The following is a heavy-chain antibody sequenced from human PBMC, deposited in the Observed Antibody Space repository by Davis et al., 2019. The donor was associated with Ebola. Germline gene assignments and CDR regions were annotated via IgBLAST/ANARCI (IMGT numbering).Heavy chain of an antibody. D-gene: IGHD5-18*01. J-gene: IGHJ4*02. Sequence: MPSETLSLTCAVYGASSSAYYCRWTRHPPGKGLEWIGEINHSGSTNYNPSLKSRVTISVDTSKNQFSLKLSSVTAADTAVYYCARGGYSYGYFIVDYWGQGTLVTVSS. CDR2: INHSGST. CDR1: GASSSAYY. CDR3: ARGGYSYGYFIVDY. V-gene: IGHV4-34*01.